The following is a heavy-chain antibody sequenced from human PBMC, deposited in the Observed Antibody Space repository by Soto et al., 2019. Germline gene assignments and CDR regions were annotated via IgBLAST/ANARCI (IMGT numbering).Heavy chain of an antibody. CDR3: ARQRRGTWYYFDH. J-gene: IGHJ4*02. Sequence: ASVKVSCKTSGYTFSTYDINWVRQTPGQGLEGMGWINTNADKTVFAQKFQGRVTLTRDTSINTVFMELNNLRSEDPAVYYCARQRRGTWYYFDHWGQGALVTVSS. CDR1: GYTFSTYD. CDR2: INTNADKT. D-gene: IGHD3-16*01. V-gene: IGHV1-8*01.